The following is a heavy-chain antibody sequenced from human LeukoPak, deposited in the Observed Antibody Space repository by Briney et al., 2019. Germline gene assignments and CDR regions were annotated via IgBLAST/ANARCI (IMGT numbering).Heavy chain of an antibody. D-gene: IGHD5-24*01. CDR2: IYPGDSHT. CDR1: GYSFTNYW. V-gene: IGHV5-51*01. Sequence: GESLKISCKGSGYSFTNYWIGWVRQMPGKGLEWMGIIYPGDSHTRYNPSFQGQVTISADKSISTAYLQWSSLKASDTAMYYCARRWSRAGYNYFDYWGQGTLVTVSS. J-gene: IGHJ4*02. CDR3: ARRWSRAGYNYFDY.